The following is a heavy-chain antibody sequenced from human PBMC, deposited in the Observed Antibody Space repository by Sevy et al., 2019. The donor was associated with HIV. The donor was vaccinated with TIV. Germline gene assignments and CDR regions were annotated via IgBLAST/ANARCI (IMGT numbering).Heavy chain of an antibody. CDR1: GYTFTSYY. CDR3: ARGTKHVSDSSDYPAY. J-gene: IGHJ4*02. Sequence: ASVKVSCKTSGYTFTSYYMHWVRQAPGQGPEWMGIINPSGGRTSHAQKFQGRVTMTRDTSTSPVYMGLSSLTSEDTAVYYCARGTKHVSDSSDYPAYWGQGTLVTVSS. V-gene: IGHV1-46*01. CDR2: INPSGGRT. D-gene: IGHD3-22*01.